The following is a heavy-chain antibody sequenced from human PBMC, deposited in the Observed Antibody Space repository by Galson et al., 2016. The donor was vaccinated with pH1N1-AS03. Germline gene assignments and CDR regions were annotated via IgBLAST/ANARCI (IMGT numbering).Heavy chain of an antibody. V-gene: IGHV1-69*13. CDR3: AREATISGSYSAFDM. J-gene: IGHJ3*02. CDR2: IIPMFGTP. D-gene: IGHD1-26*01. CDR1: GVKFNSYA. Sequence: SVKVSCKASGVKFNSYAITWLRQAPGQGLEWMGSIIPMFGTPDIAQKSQGRVTITADESTTTAYMELSGLTSEDTAVYYCAREATISGSYSAFDMWGLGTMVTVSS.